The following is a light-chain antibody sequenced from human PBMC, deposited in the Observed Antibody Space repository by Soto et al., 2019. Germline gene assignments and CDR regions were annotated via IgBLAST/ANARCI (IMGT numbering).Light chain of an antibody. CDR2: EVS. V-gene: IGLV2-8*01. CDR1: SSDVGGYNY. J-gene: IGLJ2*01. Sequence: QSALTQPPSASGSPGQSVTISCTGTSSDVGGYNYVSWYQQHPGKAPKLMIYEVSKRPSGVPDRFSGSKSGKTASLTVSGLQAEDEADYYCAAWDDNLNGWFFGGGTKLTVL. CDR3: AAWDDNLNGWF.